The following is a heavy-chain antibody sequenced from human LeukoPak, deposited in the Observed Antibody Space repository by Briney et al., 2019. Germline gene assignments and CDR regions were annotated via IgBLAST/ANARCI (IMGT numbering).Heavy chain of an antibody. J-gene: IGHJ3*02. V-gene: IGHV3-23*01. CDR1: GFTFSSYA. CDR3: ARVGGYDAFDI. CDR2: ITGSGGRT. Sequence: GGSLRLSCAASGFTFSSYAMNWVRQAPGKGLEWVSAITGSGGRTYYADSVKGRFTISRDNAKNSLYLQMNSLRAEDTAVYYCARVGGYDAFDIWGQGTMVTVSS. D-gene: IGHD5-12*01.